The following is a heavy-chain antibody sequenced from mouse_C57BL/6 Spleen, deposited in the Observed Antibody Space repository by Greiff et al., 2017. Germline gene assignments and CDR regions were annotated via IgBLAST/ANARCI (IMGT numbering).Heavy chain of an antibody. CDR2: IDPETGGT. CDR3: TRGGYYSPYFDY. V-gene: IGHV1-15*01. CDR1: GYTFTDYE. D-gene: IGHD2-3*01. Sequence: QAQLQQSGAELVRPGASVTLSCKASGYTFTDYEMHWVKQTPVHGLEWIGAIDPETGGTAYNQKFKGKAILTADKSSSTAYMELRSLTSEDSAVYYCTRGGYYSPYFDYWGQGTTLTVSS. J-gene: IGHJ2*01.